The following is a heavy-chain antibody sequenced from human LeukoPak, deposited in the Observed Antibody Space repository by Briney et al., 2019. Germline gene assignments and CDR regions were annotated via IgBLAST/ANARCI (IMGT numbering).Heavy chain of an antibody. D-gene: IGHD3-10*01. Sequence: ASVKVSCKASGGTFSSYAISWVRQAPGQGLEWMGGIIPILGIANYAQKFQGRVTITADKSTSTAYMELSSLRSEDTAVYYCARVGYYGSGSYPTPIDYWGQGTLVTVSS. CDR1: GGTFSSYA. V-gene: IGHV1-69*10. CDR2: IIPILGIA. CDR3: ARVGYYGSGSYPTPIDY. J-gene: IGHJ4*02.